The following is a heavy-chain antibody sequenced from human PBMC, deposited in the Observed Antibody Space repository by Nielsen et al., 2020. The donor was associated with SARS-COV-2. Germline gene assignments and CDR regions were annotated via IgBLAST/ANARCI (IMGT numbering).Heavy chain of an antibody. V-gene: IGHV3-23*01. J-gene: IGHJ6*02. Sequence: GGSLRLSCAASGFTFSSYAMSRVRQAPGKGLEWVSAISGSGGSTYYADSVKGRFTISRDNSKNTLYLQMNSLRAEDTAVYYCAKEVRDTATSYYYYYGMDVWGQGTTVTVSS. CDR2: ISGSGGST. D-gene: IGHD5-18*01. CDR3: AKEVRDTATSYYYYYGMDV. CDR1: GFTFSSYA.